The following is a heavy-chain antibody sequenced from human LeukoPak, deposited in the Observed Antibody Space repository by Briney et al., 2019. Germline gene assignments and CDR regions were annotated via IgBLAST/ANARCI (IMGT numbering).Heavy chain of an antibody. D-gene: IGHD3-10*01. Sequence: PSETLSLTCAVYGGSFSGYYWSWIRQPPEKGLVWIGYIYSSGTTFFNPSLKSRVTISLDTSEHQFSLNLTSVTAADTAVYYCARAYGSGSASNRYFDSWGQGALVTVSS. V-gene: IGHV4-34*09. J-gene: IGHJ4*02. CDR1: GGSFSGYY. CDR2: IYSSGTT. CDR3: ARAYGSGSASNRYFDS.